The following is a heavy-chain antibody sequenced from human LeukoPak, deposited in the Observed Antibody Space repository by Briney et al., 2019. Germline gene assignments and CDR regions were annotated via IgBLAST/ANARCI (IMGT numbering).Heavy chain of an antibody. D-gene: IGHD3-3*01. CDR3: ARDRFGSIDY. CDR1: GGSISSGGYY. J-gene: IGHJ4*02. V-gene: IGHV4-31*03. CDR2: IYYSGCT. Sequence: SETLSLTCTVPGGSISSGGYYWSWIRQHPGKGLEWIGYIYYSGCTYYNPSLKSRVTISVDTSKNQFSLKLSSVTAADTAVYYCARDRFGSIDYWGQGTLVTVSS.